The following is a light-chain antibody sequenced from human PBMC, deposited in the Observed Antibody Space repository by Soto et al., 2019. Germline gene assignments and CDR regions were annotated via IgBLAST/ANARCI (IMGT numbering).Light chain of an antibody. Sequence: EIVLTQSPGTLALSPGERATLSCRASQSVSTNYLAWYQQQPGQAPRLLIYGASSRATGTPDRFSGSGSGTDFTLTISRLEPEDFAVYYCQQYGSSPWTFGQGTQVEIK. CDR1: QSVSTNY. V-gene: IGKV3-20*01. CDR2: GAS. J-gene: IGKJ1*01. CDR3: QQYGSSPWT.